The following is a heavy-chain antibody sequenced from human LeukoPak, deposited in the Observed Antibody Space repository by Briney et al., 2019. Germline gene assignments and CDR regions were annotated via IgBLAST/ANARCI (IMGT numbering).Heavy chain of an antibody. CDR2: IYYSGST. J-gene: IGHJ3*02. V-gene: IGHV4-39*01. Sequence: SETLSLTCTVSGGSISRSRDYWGWLRQPPGKGLEWVGSIYYSGSTYYNPSLKSRVTISGDTSKNRFSLKLSSETAADTAVYYCARHSGYYYARDAFDIWGQGTMVTVSS. CDR3: ARHSGYYYARDAFDI. D-gene: IGHD3-22*01. CDR1: GGSISRSRDY.